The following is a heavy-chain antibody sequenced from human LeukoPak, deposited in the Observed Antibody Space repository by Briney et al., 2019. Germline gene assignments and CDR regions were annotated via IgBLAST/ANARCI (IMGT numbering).Heavy chain of an antibody. CDR2: MNPNSGNT. J-gene: IGHJ5*02. Sequence: ASVKVSCKASGYTFTSYDITWVRQATGQGLEWMGWMNPNSGNTGYAQKFQGRVTMTRNTSISTAYMELSSLRSEDTAVYYCARVENYYGQDSLDPWGQGTLVTVSS. D-gene: IGHD3-10*01. CDR1: GYTFTSYD. CDR3: ARVENYYGQDSLDP. V-gene: IGHV1-8*01.